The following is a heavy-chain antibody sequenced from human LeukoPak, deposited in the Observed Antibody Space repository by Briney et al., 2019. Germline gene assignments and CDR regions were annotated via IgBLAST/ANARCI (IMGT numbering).Heavy chain of an antibody. CDR2: ISGSGGST. D-gene: IGHD3-22*01. Sequence: GGSLRLSCAASGFTFDDYTMHWVRQAPGKGLEWVSGISGSGGSTYYADSVKGRFTISRDNSKNTLYLQMNSLRAEDTAVYYCAKGRYYYDSSGYWQFDYWGQGTLVTVSS. V-gene: IGHV3-23*01. J-gene: IGHJ4*02. CDR3: AKGRYYYDSSGYWQFDY. CDR1: GFTFDDYT.